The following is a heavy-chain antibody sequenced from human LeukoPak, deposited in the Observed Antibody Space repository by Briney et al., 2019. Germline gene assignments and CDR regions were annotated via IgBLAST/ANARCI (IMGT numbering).Heavy chain of an antibody. Sequence: SETLSLTCTVSGGSISSSYYYWGWIRQPPGKGLQWIGSIYYSGSSYYNPSLKSRVTISVDTSKNQFSLKLSSVTAADTAVYYCARLHGDVDRVGVTLYYFDYWRQGTLVTVSS. CDR2: IYYSGSS. J-gene: IGHJ4*02. CDR1: GGSISSSYYY. CDR3: ARLHGDVDRVGVTLYYFDY. D-gene: IGHD1-26*01. V-gene: IGHV4-39*01.